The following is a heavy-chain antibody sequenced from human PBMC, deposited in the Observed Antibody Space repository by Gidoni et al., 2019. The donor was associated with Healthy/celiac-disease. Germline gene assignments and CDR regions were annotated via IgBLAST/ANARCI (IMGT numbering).Heavy chain of an antibody. CDR2: ISWNSGSI. CDR1: GFTFDDSA. D-gene: IGHD2-15*01. V-gene: IGHV3-9*01. CDR3: AKDEAYCSGGSCYSGWFDP. J-gene: IGHJ5*02. Sequence: EVQLVESGGGLVQPGRSLRLSCAASGFTFDDSAMHWVRQAPGKGLEWVSGISWNSGSIGYADSVKGRFTISRDNAKNSLYLQMNSLRAEDTALYYCAKDEAYCSGGSCYSGWFDPWGQGTLVTVSS.